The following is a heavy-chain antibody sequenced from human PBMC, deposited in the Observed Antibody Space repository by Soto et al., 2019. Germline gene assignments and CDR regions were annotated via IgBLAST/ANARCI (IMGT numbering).Heavy chain of an antibody. Sequence: QVQLVQSGAEVKKPGSSVKVSCKASGGTFSSYTISWVRQAPGQGLEWMGRIIPILGIANYAQKFQGRVTITADRSTSTAYMELSSLRSEHTAVYFCARDNQGYCSSTSCYVPWFDPWGQGTLVTVSS. CDR1: GGTFSSYT. V-gene: IGHV1-69*08. CDR3: ARDNQGYCSSTSCYVPWFDP. CDR2: IIPILGIA. J-gene: IGHJ5*02. D-gene: IGHD2-2*01.